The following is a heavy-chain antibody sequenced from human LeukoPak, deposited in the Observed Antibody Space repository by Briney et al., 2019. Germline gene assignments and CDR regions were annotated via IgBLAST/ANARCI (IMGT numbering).Heavy chain of an antibody. CDR3: AKDGGGYYPSYYYYMDV. D-gene: IGHD3-22*01. J-gene: IGHJ6*03. Sequence: PGGSLRLSCAASGFTFNNYAMHWVRQAPGKGLEWVAVISYDGSNKYYADSVKGRFTISRDNSKNTLYLQMNSLRAEDTAVYYCAKDGGGYYPSYYYYMDVWGKGTTVTISS. CDR2: ISYDGSNK. V-gene: IGHV3-30*04. CDR1: GFTFNNYA.